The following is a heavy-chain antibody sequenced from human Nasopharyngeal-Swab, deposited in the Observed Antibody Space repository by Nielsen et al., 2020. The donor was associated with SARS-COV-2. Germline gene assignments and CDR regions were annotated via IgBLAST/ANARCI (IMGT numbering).Heavy chain of an antibody. CDR3: ATRYH. CDR2: INTNTGNP. Sequence: SVKVSCKASGYNFNTYTMTWVRQAPGQGPEWMGWINTNTGNPTYTQGFTGRFVFSLDTSVNTAYLQISSLRPEDTAVYYCATRYHWGQGTLVTVSS. V-gene: IGHV7-4-1*02. CDR1: GYNFNTYT. J-gene: IGHJ5*02.